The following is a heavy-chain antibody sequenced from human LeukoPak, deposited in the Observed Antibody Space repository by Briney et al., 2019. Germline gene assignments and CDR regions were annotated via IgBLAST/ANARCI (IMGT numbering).Heavy chain of an antibody. CDR3: TRGPRGYPYYFDY. D-gene: IGHD5-18*01. CDR2: IYSGGST. V-gene: IGHV3-53*01. J-gene: IGHJ4*02. CDR1: GFTVSSNY. Sequence: GGSLSLSCAASGFTVSSNYMSWVRQAPGKGLEWVSLIYSGGSTYYADSVKGRFTISRDNSKNTLYLQMNSLRAEDTAVYYCTRGPRGYPYYFDYWGQGTLVTVSS.